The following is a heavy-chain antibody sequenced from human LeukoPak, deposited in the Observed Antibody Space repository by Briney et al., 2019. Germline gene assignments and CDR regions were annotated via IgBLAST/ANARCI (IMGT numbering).Heavy chain of an antibody. CDR3: ARDNWNYRDAFDI. D-gene: IGHD1-7*01. CDR2: IKQDGSEK. J-gene: IGHJ3*02. V-gene: IGHV3-7*01. CDR1: GFTFSSYW. Sequence: GGSLRLSCAASGFTFSSYWMSWVRQAPGKGLEWVANIKQDGSEKYYVDSVKGRFTISRDNAKNSLYLQMNSLRAEDTAVYYCARDNWNYRDAFDIWGQGTMVTVSS.